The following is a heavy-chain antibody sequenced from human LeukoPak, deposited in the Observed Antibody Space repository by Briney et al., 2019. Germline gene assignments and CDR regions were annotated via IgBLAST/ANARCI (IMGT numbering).Heavy chain of an antibody. CDR3: ATHLAATEY. CDR1: GGSISSSSYY. Sequence: PSETLSLTCTVSGGSISSSSYYWGWIRQPPGKGLEWIGSIYYSGSTCYNPSLKSRVTISVDTSKNQFSLKLSSVTAADTAVYYCATHLAATEYWGQGTLVTVSS. CDR2: IYYSGST. D-gene: IGHD2-15*01. J-gene: IGHJ4*02. V-gene: IGHV4-39*01.